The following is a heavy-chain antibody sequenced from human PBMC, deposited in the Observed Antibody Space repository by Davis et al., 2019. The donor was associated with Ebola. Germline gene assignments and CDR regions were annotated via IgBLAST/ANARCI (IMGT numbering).Heavy chain of an antibody. D-gene: IGHD3-10*01. Sequence: GESLKISCAASGFNFGDYAMHWVRQAPGKGLEWVSLLSAHGESTYYADSVKGRFTISRDNINKSLYLQMNSLRTEDTAFYYCVRPGSGSYTPDFDYWGQGILVTVSS. CDR3: VRPGSGSYTPDFDY. CDR1: GFNFGDYA. J-gene: IGHJ4*02. V-gene: IGHV3-43*02. CDR2: LSAHGEST.